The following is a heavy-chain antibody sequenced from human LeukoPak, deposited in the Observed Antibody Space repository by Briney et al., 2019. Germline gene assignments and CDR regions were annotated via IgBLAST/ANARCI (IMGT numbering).Heavy chain of an antibody. V-gene: IGHV1-69*04. CDR1: GGTFSSYA. CDR2: VIPIFGIA. D-gene: IGHD4-23*01. J-gene: IGHJ4*02. CDR3: AREDYGGNSRANYFDY. Sequence: SVKVSCKASGGTFSSYAISWVRQAPGQGLEWTGRVIPIFGIANYAQKFQGRVTITADKSTSTAYMELSSLRSEDTAVYYCAREDYGGNSRANYFDYWGQGTLVTVSS.